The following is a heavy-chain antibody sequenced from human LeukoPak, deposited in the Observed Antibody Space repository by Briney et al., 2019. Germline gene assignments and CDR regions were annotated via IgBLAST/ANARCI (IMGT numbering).Heavy chain of an antibody. CDR1: GFTLSSYW. Sequence: GGSLRLSCAASGFTLSSYWMSWVRQAPGKGLEWVANIKQDGSEKYYVDSVKGRFTISRDNAKNSLYLQMNSLRAEDTAVYYCARVGDGGYSGYDYSVAWVFDYWGQGTLVTVSS. J-gene: IGHJ4*02. CDR3: ARVGDGGYSGYDYSVAWVFDY. D-gene: IGHD5-12*01. CDR2: IKQDGSEK. V-gene: IGHV3-7*03.